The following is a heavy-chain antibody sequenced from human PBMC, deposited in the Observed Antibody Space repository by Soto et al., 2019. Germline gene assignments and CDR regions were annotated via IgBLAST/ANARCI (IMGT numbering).Heavy chain of an antibody. Sequence: LRLSCAASGFTFDDYAMYWVRQAPGKALEWVSSINWNSGTINYADSVKGRFTISRDNAKNSLYLQMNSLRTEDTALYYCAKGSHGPSHTGWFDPWGQGTQVTVSS. CDR3: AKGSHGPSHTGWFDP. CDR2: INWNSGTI. CDR1: GFTFDDYA. J-gene: IGHJ5*02. V-gene: IGHV3-9*01. D-gene: IGHD2-8*02.